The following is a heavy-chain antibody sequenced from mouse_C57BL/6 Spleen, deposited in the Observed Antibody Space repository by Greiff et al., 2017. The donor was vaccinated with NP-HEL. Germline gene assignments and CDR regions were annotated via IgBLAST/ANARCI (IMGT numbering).Heavy chain of an antibody. CDR2: IYPGSGST. J-gene: IGHJ2*02. D-gene: IGHD1-1*01. Sequence: QVQLQQPEEEKGKNGESVKMSCKASGYTFTSYWITWVKQRPGQGLEWIGDIYPGSGSTNYNEKFKSKATLTVDTSSSTAYMQLSSLTSEDSAVISFPSFAYSYWSSWVQVPFLPFSS. V-gene: IGHV1-55*01. CDR3: PSFAYSYWSS. CDR1: GYTFTSYW.